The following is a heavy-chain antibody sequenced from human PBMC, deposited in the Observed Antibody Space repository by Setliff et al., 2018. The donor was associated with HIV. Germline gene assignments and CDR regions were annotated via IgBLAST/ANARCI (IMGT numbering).Heavy chain of an antibody. CDR3: ARGGPDYYDYPYFDS. Sequence: SETLSLTCDVSGVSISDNNWWSWVRQPPGWGLEWIGEVYHTGSTNYNPSLKSRVIASIDKSKNQFSLKIDSVIAADTAVYFCARGGPDYYDYPYFDSSGQGTPVTVSS. CDR1: GVSISDNNW. V-gene: IGHV4-4*02. D-gene: IGHD3-22*01. J-gene: IGHJ4*02. CDR2: VYHTGST.